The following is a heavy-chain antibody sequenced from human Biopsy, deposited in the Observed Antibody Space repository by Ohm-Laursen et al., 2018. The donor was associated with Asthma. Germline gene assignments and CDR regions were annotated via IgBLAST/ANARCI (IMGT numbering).Heavy chain of an antibody. D-gene: IGHD7-27*01. CDR1: AYTFIGYH. Sequence: ASVKVSCKASAYTFIGYHLHWVRQAPGEGLEWMGRINPNGGATIYAQKFQGRVTMTRDTSISTAYMELSRLTSDDTAVYYCARVQKSPGDRWFDPWGQEPWSPSPQ. CDR2: INPNGGAT. CDR3: ARVQKSPGDRWFDP. V-gene: IGHV1-2*06. J-gene: IGHJ5*02.